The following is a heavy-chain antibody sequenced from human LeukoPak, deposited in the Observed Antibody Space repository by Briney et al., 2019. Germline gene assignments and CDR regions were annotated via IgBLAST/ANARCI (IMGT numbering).Heavy chain of an antibody. J-gene: IGHJ4*02. D-gene: IGHD2-2*01. Sequence: SVKVSCKASGGTFSSYAISWVRQAPVQGLEWMGGIMPMFGKTNYAQKFQGRVTTTADKATSTAYMELSSLRAEDTPVYYCAGGRTDIVVVPATLQNYYFDYWGQGTLVTVSS. CDR2: IMPMFGKT. V-gene: IGHV1-69*06. CDR1: GGTFSSYA. CDR3: AGGRTDIVVVPATLQNYYFDY.